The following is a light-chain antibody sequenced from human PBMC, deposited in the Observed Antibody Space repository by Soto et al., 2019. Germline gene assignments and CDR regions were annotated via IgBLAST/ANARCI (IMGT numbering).Light chain of an antibody. J-gene: IGKJ3*01. CDR2: DAS. V-gene: IGKV3-11*01. Sequence: EIVLTQSPATLSLSPGERATLSCRASQSISSYLAWYQQKPDQAPRLLIYDASNRATGIPARFSGSGSGKDFTLTISSLEPEDFAVYYCHQRSTWPFTFGPGTKVDIK. CDR1: QSISSY. CDR3: HQRSTWPFT.